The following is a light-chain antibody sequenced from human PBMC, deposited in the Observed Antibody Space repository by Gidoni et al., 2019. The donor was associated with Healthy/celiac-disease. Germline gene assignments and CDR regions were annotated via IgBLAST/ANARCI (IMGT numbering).Light chain of an antibody. V-gene: IGLV2-14*03. CDR2: DVS. CDR3: SSYTSSWV. Sequence: QSALTQAASVSGSPGQSITISCTGTSSDVGGYNYVSWYQQHPGKAPKLMIYDVSNRPTGVSSRFSGSKSGNTASLTLSGLQAEDEAYYYCSSYTSSWVFGGGTKLTVL. J-gene: IGLJ3*02. CDR1: SSDVGGYNY.